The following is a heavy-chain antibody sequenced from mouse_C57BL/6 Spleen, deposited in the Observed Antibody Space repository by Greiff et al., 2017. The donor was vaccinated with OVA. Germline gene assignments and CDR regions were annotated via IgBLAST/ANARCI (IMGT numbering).Heavy chain of an antibody. J-gene: IGHJ3*01. V-gene: IGHV1-18*01. CDR2: INPNNGGT. CDR3: ASPGGYDLWFAY. Sequence: VQLQQSGPELVKPGASVKIPCKASGYTFTDYNMDWVKQSHGKSLEWIGDINPNNGGTIYNQKFKGKATLTVDKSSSTAYMELRSLTSEDTAVYYCASPGGYDLWFAYWGQGTLVTVSA. D-gene: IGHD2-3*01. CDR1: GYTFTDYN.